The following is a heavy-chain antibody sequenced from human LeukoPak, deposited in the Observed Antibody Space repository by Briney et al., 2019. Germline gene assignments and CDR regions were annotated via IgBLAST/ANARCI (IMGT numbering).Heavy chain of an antibody. CDR3: ASLEIVVMVAVPFESNWFDP. CDR1: GFTFSSYA. CDR2: ISYDGSNK. Sequence: GVSLRLSCAASGFTFSSYAMHWVRQAPGKGLEWVAVISYDGSNKYYADSVKGRFTISRDNSKNTLYLQMNSLRAEDTAVYYCASLEIVVMVAVPFESNWFDPWGQGTLVTVSS. D-gene: IGHD2-15*01. V-gene: IGHV3-30-3*01. J-gene: IGHJ5*02.